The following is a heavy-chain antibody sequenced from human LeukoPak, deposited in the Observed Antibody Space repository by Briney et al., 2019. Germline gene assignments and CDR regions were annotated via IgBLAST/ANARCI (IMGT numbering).Heavy chain of an antibody. J-gene: IGHJ4*02. V-gene: IGHV4-39*07. CDR2: IYYSGST. Sequence: SETLSLTCTVSGGSISSSSYYWGWIRQPPGKGLEWIGSIYYSGSTYYNPSLKSRVTISVDTSKNQFSLKLSSVTAADTAVYYCARGRYSYGYSAIDYWGQGTLVTVSS. D-gene: IGHD5-18*01. CDR3: ARGRYSYGYSAIDY. CDR1: GGSISSSSYY.